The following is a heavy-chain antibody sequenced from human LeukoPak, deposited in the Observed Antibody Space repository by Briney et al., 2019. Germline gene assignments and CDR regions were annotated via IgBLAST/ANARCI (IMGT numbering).Heavy chain of an antibody. CDR1: GGSFSGYY. J-gene: IGHJ5*02. CDR3: ARVGYSYGRARGP. D-gene: IGHD5-18*01. V-gene: IGHV4-34*01. CDR2: INHSGST. Sequence: SETLSLTCAVYGGSFSGYYWSWIRQPPGKGLEWIGEINHSGSTNYNPSLKSRVTISVDTSKNQFSLKLSSVTAADTAVYYCARVGYSYGRARGPWDQGTLVTVSS.